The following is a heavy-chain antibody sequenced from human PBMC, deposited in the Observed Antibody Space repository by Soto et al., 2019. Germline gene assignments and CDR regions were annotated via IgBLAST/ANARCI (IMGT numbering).Heavy chain of an antibody. CDR1: SVSNAW. Sequence: SVSNAWMNWVRQAPGKGLEWVGRIKSKTDGGTTDYAAPVKGRFTISRDDSKNTLYLQMNSLKTEDTAVYYCTTPGPHTLDADIDAFDIWGQGTMAPVSS. CDR2: IKSKTDGGTT. J-gene: IGHJ3*02. V-gene: IGHV3-15*07. CDR3: TTPGPHTLDADIDAFDI.